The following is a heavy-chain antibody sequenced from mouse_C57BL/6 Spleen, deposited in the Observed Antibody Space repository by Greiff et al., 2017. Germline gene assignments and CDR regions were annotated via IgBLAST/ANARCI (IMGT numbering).Heavy chain of an antibody. J-gene: IGHJ1*03. CDR2: IDPSDSET. CDR1: GYTFTSYW. V-gene: IGHV1-52*01. D-gene: IGHD1-1*01. CDR3: ARRIYYYGSRGGYFDV. Sequence: QVQLQQPGAELVRPGSSVKLSCKASGYTFTSYWMHWVKQRPIQGLEWIGNIDPSDSETHYNQKFKDKATLTVDKSSSTAYMQLSSLTSEDSAVYYCARRIYYYGSRGGYFDVWGTGTTVTVSS.